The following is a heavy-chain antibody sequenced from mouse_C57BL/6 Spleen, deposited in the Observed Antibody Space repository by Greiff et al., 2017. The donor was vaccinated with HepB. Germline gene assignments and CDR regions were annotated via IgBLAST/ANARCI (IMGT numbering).Heavy chain of an antibody. Sequence: VMLVESGPELVKPGASVKISCKASGYAFSSSWMNWVKQRPGKGLEWIGRIYPGDGDTNYNGKFKGKATLTADKSSSTAYMQLSSLTSEDSAVYFCAREGDYYGSSYWGDYWGQGTSVTVSS. J-gene: IGHJ4*01. CDR1: GYAFSSSW. V-gene: IGHV1-82*01. CDR2: IYPGDGDT. CDR3: AREGDYYGSSYWGDY. D-gene: IGHD1-1*01.